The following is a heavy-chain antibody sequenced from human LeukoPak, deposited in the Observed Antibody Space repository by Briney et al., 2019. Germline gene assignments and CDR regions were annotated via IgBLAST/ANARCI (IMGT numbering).Heavy chain of an antibody. CDR1: GHTFTGYY. CDR3: ARETMVRGVIITRDYNWFDP. V-gene: IGHV1-2*02. Sequence: ASVKVSCKASGHTFTGYYMHWVRQAPGQGLEWMGWINPNSGGTNYAQKFQGRVTMTRDTSISTAYMELSRLRSDDTAVYYCARETMVRGVIITRDYNWFDPWGQGTLVTVSS. CDR2: INPNSGGT. D-gene: IGHD3-10*01. J-gene: IGHJ5*02.